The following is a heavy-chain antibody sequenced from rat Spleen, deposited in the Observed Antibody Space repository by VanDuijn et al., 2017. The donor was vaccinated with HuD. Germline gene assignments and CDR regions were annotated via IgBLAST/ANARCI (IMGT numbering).Heavy chain of an antibody. V-gene: IGHV5-25*01. D-gene: IGHD4-3*01. CDR2: ITDRGDNT. J-gene: IGHJ2*01. CDR1: GFTFSNYD. CDR3: TTGVY. Sequence: EVQLVESGGGLVQPGRSMKLSCAASGFTFSNYDMAWVRQAPTKGLEWVASITDRGDNTYYRDSVKGRFTISRHNAKSTLYLQMDSLRSEDTASYYCTTGVYWGQGVMVTVSS.